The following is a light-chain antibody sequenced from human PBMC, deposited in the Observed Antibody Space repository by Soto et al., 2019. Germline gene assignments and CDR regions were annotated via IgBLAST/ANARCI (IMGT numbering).Light chain of an antibody. V-gene: IGLV1-44*01. CDR1: NSNIGGNT. Sequence: QSVLTQPPSASGAPGLRVTISCSGSNSNIGGNTVSWYQQLPGKAPKLLIHSDNERPSGVPGRFSGSRSGASASLAITGLQSEDEAYYYCSAWDDTLSGPVLGGGTKVTVL. J-gene: IGLJ3*02. CDR3: SAWDDTLSGPV. CDR2: SDN.